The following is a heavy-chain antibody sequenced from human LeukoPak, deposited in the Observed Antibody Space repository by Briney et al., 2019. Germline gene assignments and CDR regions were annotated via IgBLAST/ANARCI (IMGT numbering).Heavy chain of an antibody. CDR1: GFTFRSYA. CDR2: ISYDGSNK. CDR3: TTDYYDSSGYSLINYFDY. Sequence: GGSLRLSCAASGFTFRSYAMHWVRQAPGKGLEWVAVISYDGSNKYYADSVKGRFTISRENSKNTLYLQMNSLRAEDTAVYYCTTDYYDSSGYSLINYFDYWGQGTLVTVSS. V-gene: IGHV3-30*04. J-gene: IGHJ4*02. D-gene: IGHD3-22*01.